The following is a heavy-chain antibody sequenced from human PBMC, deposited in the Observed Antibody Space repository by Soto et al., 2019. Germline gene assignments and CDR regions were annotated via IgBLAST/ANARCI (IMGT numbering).Heavy chain of an antibody. Sequence: PSETLSLTCTVSGGSINTYFWTWIRQAPGRGLEWIAYIPSSGIPTYTPSLKSRLTISVDPSQSQFSLRLDSVTAADTAIYYCARDRHNNFFDPWGQGTLVTVSS. J-gene: IGHJ5*02. V-gene: IGHV4-59*01. D-gene: IGHD6-6*01. CDR3: ARDRHNNFFDP. CDR2: IPSSGIP. CDR1: GGSINTYF.